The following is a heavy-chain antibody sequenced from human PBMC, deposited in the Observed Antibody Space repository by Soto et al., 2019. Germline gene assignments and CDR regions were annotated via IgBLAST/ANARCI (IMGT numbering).Heavy chain of an antibody. Sequence: QLQLQESGPGLVKPSETLSLTCTVSGGSISSSSYYWGWIRQPPGKGLEWIGSIYYSGSTYYNPPLKSRVTISVDTSKNQFSLKLSSVTAADTAVYYCARHAPAQYSYDQTPLDYWGQGTLVTVSS. CDR3: ARHAPAQYSYDQTPLDY. J-gene: IGHJ4*02. V-gene: IGHV4-39*01. CDR1: GGSISSSSYY. D-gene: IGHD5-18*01. CDR2: IYYSGST.